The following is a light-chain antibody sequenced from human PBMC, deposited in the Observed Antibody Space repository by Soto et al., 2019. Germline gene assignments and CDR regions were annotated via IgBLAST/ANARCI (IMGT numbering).Light chain of an antibody. Sequence: DIQMTQSPSSLSASVGDRVTITCRARENIRSYLNWNQQKPGKGPKLMIYDASTLHSGIPSRFSGSGSGTDVSFTISGLQPEVIATEYCQQSYNSPPTYGRGTKVEI. CDR2: DAS. CDR3: QQSYNSPPT. V-gene: IGKV1-39*01. J-gene: IGKJ1*01. CDR1: ENIRSY.